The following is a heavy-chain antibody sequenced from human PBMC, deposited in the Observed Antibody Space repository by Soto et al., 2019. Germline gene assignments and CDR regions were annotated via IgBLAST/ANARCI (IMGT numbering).Heavy chain of an antibody. J-gene: IGHJ6*02. CDR2: INAYNGNT. D-gene: IGHD3-16*01. CDR1: SYRFTSYG. V-gene: IGHV1-18*01. CDR3: AMVDVYVTPSPQDV. Sequence: GASVKVSCKASSYRFTSYGIGWVRQAPGQGLEWMGWINAYNGNTNYAQNLQGRVTLTTDTSTSTAYMELRSLRSNDTAVYYCAMVDVYVTPSPQDVWGQGTTVTVSS.